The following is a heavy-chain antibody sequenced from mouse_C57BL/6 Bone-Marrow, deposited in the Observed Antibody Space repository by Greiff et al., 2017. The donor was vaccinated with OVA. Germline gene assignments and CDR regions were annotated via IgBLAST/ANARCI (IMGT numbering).Heavy chain of an antibody. Sequence: QVQLQQSGPELVKPGASVKISCKASGYAFSSSWMNWVKQRPGKGLEWIGRIYPGDGDTNYNGKFKGKATLTADKSSSTAYMQLSSLTSEYSAVYFCARSGGYYFDYWGQGTTLTVSS. J-gene: IGHJ2*01. CDR2: IYPGDGDT. D-gene: IGHD1-1*02. V-gene: IGHV1-82*01. CDR1: GYAFSSSW. CDR3: ARSGGYYFDY.